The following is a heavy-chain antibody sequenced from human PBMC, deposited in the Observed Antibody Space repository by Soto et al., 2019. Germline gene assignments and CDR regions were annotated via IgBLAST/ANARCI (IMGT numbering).Heavy chain of an antibody. CDR3: ARLRRDWGDAFDL. CDR2: IIPVFDKA. D-gene: IGHD3-16*01. Sequence: QVQLVQSGADVKKTGSSVKVSCKTSGGSFGSSAISWVRQAPAQGLEWMGEIIPVFDKANYAQNFQGRLTSTADELTGTVFMELSSLRSEDTAVYFCARLRRDWGDAFDLWGLGTFVTVSS. J-gene: IGHJ3*01. V-gene: IGHV1-69*01. CDR1: GGSFGSSA.